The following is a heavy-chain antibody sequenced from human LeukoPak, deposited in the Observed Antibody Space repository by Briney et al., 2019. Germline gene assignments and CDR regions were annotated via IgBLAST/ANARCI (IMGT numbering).Heavy chain of an antibody. V-gene: IGHV3-64D*06. CDR2: ISSNGDNT. CDR3: VRGTGY. Sequence: GGSLRLSCSVSGFTFSTYVMHWVRQAPGKGLEYVSAISSNGDNTYYADSVKGKFTISRDNSKNTLYLQMSSLRADDTAVYYCVRGTGYWGQGTLVTVSS. CDR1: GFTFSTYV. J-gene: IGHJ4*02.